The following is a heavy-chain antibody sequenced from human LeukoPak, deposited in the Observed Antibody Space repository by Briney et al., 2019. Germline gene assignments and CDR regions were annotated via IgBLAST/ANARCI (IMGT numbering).Heavy chain of an antibody. CDR1: GFTFSDYY. J-gene: IGHJ5*02. Sequence: GGSLRLSCAASGFTFSDYYMSWIRQAPGKGLEWVLYITGSGRTIYLADSVKGRFTISRDNAKNSLYLQMNFLRAEDTAVYYCARDPEIGYSGYEDSGHNWFDPWGQGTLVTVSS. V-gene: IGHV3-11*01. CDR2: ITGSGRTI. D-gene: IGHD5-12*01. CDR3: ARDPEIGYSGYEDSGHNWFDP.